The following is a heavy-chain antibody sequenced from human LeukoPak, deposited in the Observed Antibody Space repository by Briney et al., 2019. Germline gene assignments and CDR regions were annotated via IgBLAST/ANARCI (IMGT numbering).Heavy chain of an antibody. J-gene: IGHJ4*02. V-gene: IGHV3-23*01. CDR2: ISGSGGST. Sequence: GGSLRLSCAASGFTFSSYAMSWVRQAPGKGLEWVSAISGSGGSTYYADSVKGRFTISRDNAKNSLYLQMNSLRAEDTAVYYCARGGDYDILTGRGYYFDYWGQGTLVTVSS. D-gene: IGHD3-9*01. CDR3: ARGGDYDILTGRGYYFDY. CDR1: GFTFSSYA.